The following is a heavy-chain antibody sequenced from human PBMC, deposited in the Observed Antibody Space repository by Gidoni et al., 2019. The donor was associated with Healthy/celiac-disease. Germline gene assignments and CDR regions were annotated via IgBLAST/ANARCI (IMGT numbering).Heavy chain of an antibody. D-gene: IGHD3-3*01. CDR2: IYYSGST. J-gene: IGHJ5*02. CDR3: ARHRWRGGWFDP. CDR1: GGSISSYY. Sequence: QVQLQESGPGLVKPSETLSLTCTVSGGSISSYYWSWIRQPPGKGLEWIGYIYYSGSTNYNPSLKSRVTISVDTSKNQFSLKLSSVTAADTAVYYCARHRWRGGWFDPWGQGTLVTVSS. V-gene: IGHV4-59*08.